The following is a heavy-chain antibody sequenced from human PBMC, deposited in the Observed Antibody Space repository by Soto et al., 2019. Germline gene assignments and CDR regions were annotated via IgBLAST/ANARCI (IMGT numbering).Heavy chain of an antibody. CDR3: ARGDSTDCSDGVCSFFYNHDMDV. CDR1: GYIFTDYD. J-gene: IGHJ6*02. Sequence: ASVKVSCKASGYIFTDYDIHWGRQAPGQGLEWLGRINPKSGGTSTAQKFQGWVTMTTDTSISTASMELTRLTSDDTAIYYCARGDSTDCSDGVCSFFYNHDMDVWG. D-gene: IGHD2-8*01. V-gene: IGHV1-2*04. CDR2: INPKSGGT.